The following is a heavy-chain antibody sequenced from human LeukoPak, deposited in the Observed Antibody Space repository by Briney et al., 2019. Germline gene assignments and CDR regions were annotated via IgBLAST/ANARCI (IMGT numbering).Heavy chain of an antibody. Sequence: PGRSLRLSCAASGFTFSSYGMHWVRQAPGKGLEWVAVIWYDGSNKYYADSVKGRFTISRDNSKNTLYLQMNSLRAEDTAVYYCAKAPRCGRCPFFDYWGQGTLVTVSS. CDR2: IWYDGSNK. V-gene: IGHV3-33*06. J-gene: IGHJ4*02. CDR3: AKAPRCGRCPFFDY. CDR1: GFTFSSYG. D-gene: IGHD2-2*01.